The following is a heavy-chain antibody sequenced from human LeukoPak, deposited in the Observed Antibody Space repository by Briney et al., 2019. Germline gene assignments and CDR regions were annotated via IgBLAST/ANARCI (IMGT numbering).Heavy chain of an antibody. CDR3: AKVLDAAGTGY. V-gene: IGHV3-23*01. CDR2: VSGNGGST. J-gene: IGHJ4*02. D-gene: IGHD1-1*01. Sequence: GGSLRLSCAASGFTFSRHGMSWVRHAPGKGLEWVSSVSGNGGSTYYADSVKGRFTISRDNSKNTLYLQMNSLRAEDTAVYFCAKVLDAAGTGYWGQGILATVSS. CDR1: GFTFSRHG.